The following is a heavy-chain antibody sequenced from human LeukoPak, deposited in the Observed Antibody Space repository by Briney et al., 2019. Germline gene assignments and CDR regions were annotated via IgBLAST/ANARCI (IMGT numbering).Heavy chain of an antibody. V-gene: IGHV5-51*01. Sequence: GESLKISCKGSGYSFTSYWIGWGRQMPGKGLEWMGIIYPGDSDTRYSPSFQGQVTISADKSISTAYLQCSSLKASDTAMYYCARPHYDFWSGYPYYFDYWGQGTLVTVSS. CDR3: ARPHYDFWSGYPYYFDY. D-gene: IGHD3-3*01. CDR2: IYPGDSDT. J-gene: IGHJ4*02. CDR1: GYSFTSYW.